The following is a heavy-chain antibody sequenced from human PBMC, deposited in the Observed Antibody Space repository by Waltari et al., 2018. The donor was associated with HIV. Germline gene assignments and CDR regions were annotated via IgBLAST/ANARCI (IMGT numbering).Heavy chain of an antibody. D-gene: IGHD3-22*01. CDR1: GFPLGNAW. CDR3: ATPLHDSSDYALVY. CDR2: IKSKTDGGTA. V-gene: IGHV3-15*01. Sequence: EVPLLESGGGLVKPGRSLRLSCIASGFPLGNAWMTWVRQAPGKGLEWVGRIKSKTDGGTADYAAPVKGKFTISRDDSKNTLYLHMNSLRTEDTAVYYCATPLHDSSDYALVYWGQGTLVTVSS. J-gene: IGHJ4*02.